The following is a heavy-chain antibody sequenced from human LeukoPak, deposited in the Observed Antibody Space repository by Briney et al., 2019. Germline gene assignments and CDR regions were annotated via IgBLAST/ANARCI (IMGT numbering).Heavy chain of an antibody. Sequence: GESPKISCKCSVYRFSTYLIGWVRQMPGKGLGGMGFIVAAVSDTSSTTSVQGQVPMSLHKSSTTAYLQWNSLNASDSAIYYCARALGVTFAFDIWGQGTTVTVSS. CDR1: VYRFSTYL. CDR3: ARALGVTFAFDI. J-gene: IGHJ3*02. V-gene: IGHV5-51*01. CDR2: IVAAVSDT. D-gene: IGHD4-11*01.